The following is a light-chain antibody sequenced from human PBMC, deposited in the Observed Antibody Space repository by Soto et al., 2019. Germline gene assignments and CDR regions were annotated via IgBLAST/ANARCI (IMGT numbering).Light chain of an antibody. Sequence: DIQMTQSPSSLSASVGDRVTITCQASQDIGKFLNWYQQKPGKAPKLLIYDASNLQTGVPSRFSGRRSGKQLTFTISSVQPEDFATYYCHQYDNAPHTFGRGTKLDIK. V-gene: IGKV1-33*01. CDR3: HQYDNAPHT. CDR1: QDIGKF. CDR2: DAS. J-gene: IGKJ2*01.